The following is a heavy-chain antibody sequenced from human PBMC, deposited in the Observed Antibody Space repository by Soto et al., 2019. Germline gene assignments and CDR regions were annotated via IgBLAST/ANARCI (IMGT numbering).Heavy chain of an antibody. Sequence: GGSLRLSCAASGFTFSSYSMNWVRQAPGKGLEWVSSISSSSSYIYYADSVKGRFTISRDNAKNSLYLQMNSLRAEDTAVYYCARDYPYYYDSSGYSPLDYWGQGTLVTVSS. CDR2: ISSSSSYI. CDR3: ARDYPYYYDSSGYSPLDY. J-gene: IGHJ4*02. V-gene: IGHV3-21*01. CDR1: GFTFSSYS. D-gene: IGHD3-22*01.